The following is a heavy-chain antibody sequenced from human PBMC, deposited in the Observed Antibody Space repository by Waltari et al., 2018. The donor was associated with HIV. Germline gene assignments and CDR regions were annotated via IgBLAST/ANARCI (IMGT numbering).Heavy chain of an antibody. CDR2: ISSSSYI. Sequence: EVQLVESGGGLVKPGGSLRLSCAASGFTFSSYSMNWVRQAPGKGLEWVSSISSSSYIDYSDSVKGRFTISRDNAKTSLYLQMNSLRAGDTAFYYCARGKGRLVWGQGTLVTVSS. J-gene: IGHJ4*02. V-gene: IGHV3-21*01. CDR3: ARGKGRLV. D-gene: IGHD5-12*01. CDR1: GFTFSSYS.